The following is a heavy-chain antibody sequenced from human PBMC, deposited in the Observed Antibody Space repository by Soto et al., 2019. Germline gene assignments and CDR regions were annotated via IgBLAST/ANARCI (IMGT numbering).Heavy chain of an antibody. Sequence: QVQLVESGGGVVQPGTSLRLSCVASGFTFSNYGIHWVRQAPGRGLEWVAVIWHDGSQKYLTDSVRGRFTISRDNSKNTVYIHRNSLRVEDTAVYYCEGRDDPFHVWGRGTMVTVSS. CDR3: EGRDDPFHV. CDR1: GFTFSNYG. CDR2: IWHDGSQK. J-gene: IGHJ3*01. V-gene: IGHV3-33*01.